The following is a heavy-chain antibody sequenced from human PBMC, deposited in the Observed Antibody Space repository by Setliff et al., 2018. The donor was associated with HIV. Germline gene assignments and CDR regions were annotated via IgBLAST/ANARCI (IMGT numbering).Heavy chain of an antibody. J-gene: IGHJ5*02. CDR1: GYNFMSYW. CDR3: VRPLGRSSSQGWFDP. CDR2: IYPGDSDT. D-gene: IGHD6-6*01. Sequence: GESLKISCKASGYNFMSYWIGWVRQMPGKGLEWMGIIYPGDSDTKYSPSLQGQGTISADKSISTAFLQWSSLAASDTAMYYCVRPLGRSSSQGWFDPWGQGTLVTVSS. V-gene: IGHV5-51*01.